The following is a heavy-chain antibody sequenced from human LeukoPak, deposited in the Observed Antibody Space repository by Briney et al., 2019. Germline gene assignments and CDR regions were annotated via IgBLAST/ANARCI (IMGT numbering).Heavy chain of an antibody. V-gene: IGHV3-7*01. CDR3: ARHSNKYDYDSSGHYRSFDY. CDR1: GFTFTFYW. J-gene: IGHJ4*02. Sequence: GGSVRLSCAASGFTFTFYWMSWVRQAPGKGLEWVANIKQDGSDKYYVGSVKGRFTISRDNSKNSLYLQMNSLRAEDTAFYSCARHSNKYDYDSSGHYRSFDYWGQGTLVSVSS. D-gene: IGHD3-22*01. CDR2: IKQDGSDK.